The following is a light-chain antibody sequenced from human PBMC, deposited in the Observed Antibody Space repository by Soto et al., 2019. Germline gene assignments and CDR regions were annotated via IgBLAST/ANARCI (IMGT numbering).Light chain of an antibody. CDR3: QQSYSTPYT. CDR2: AAS. Sequence: DIQMTPSPSSLSASVGARVTITCRASQSISSYLNWYQQKPGKAPKLLIYAASSLQSGVPSRFSGSGSGTDFTLTISSLQPEDFATYYCQQSYSTPYTLGQGTKLEIK. CDR1: QSISSY. V-gene: IGKV1-39*01. J-gene: IGKJ2*01.